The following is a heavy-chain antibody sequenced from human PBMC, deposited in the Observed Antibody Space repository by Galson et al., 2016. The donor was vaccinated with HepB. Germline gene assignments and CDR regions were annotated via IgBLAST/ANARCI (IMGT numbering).Heavy chain of an antibody. Sequence: LRLSCAASGFIFSNYGMGWVRQAPGKGLEWVSVISGGGGTIYYTDSVKGRFTISRDNSKNTLYLQMNSLRAEDTAVYYCAKDRSGSSAWYDNWGQGTLVTVSS. CDR3: AKDRSGSSAWYDN. D-gene: IGHD6-19*01. J-gene: IGHJ4*02. CDR1: GFIFSNYG. V-gene: IGHV3-23*01. CDR2: ISGGGGTI.